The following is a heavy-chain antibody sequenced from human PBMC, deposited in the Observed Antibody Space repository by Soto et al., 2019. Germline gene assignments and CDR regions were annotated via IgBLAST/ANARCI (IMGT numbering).Heavy chain of an antibody. D-gene: IGHD5-12*01. Sequence: QVQLVQSGAEVKKPGASVKVSCKASGYTFNIYGITWVRQAPGQGLEWVGWISGYDGKTNYAQKYQDRVTMTTDTYTTTAYMELRGLRSDDTAVYYCARGLALDYWGQGTLVTVSS. CDR2: ISGYDGKT. CDR1: GYTFNIYG. CDR3: ARGLALDY. J-gene: IGHJ4*02. V-gene: IGHV1-18*01.